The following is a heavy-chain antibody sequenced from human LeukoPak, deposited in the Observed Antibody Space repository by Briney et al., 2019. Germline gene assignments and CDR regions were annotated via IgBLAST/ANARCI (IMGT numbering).Heavy chain of an antibody. Sequence: SVKVSCKASGCTFSSYAISWVRQATGQALEWMGGIIPTFGTANYAQKFQGRVTITADESTNTAYMELSSLTSEDTAVYYCARNAVPDRPFSGMDVWGKGTTVTVSS. D-gene: IGHD2-2*01. V-gene: IGHV1-69*13. CDR1: GCTFSSYA. J-gene: IGHJ6*04. CDR2: IIPTFGTA. CDR3: ARNAVPDRPFSGMDV.